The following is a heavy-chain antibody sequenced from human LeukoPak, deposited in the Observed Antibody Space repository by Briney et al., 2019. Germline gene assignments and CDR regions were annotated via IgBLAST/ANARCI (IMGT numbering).Heavy chain of an antibody. CDR3: AKDSTAMVTRGWFDP. CDR1: GFTFDDYA. V-gene: IGHV3-9*01. D-gene: IGHD5-18*01. CDR2: ISWNSGSI. J-gene: IGHJ5*02. Sequence: PGGSLRLSCAASGFTFDDYAMHWVRQAPGKGLEWVSGISWNSGSIGYADSVKGRFTISRDNAKNSLYLQMNSLRAEDTALYYCAKDSTAMVTRGWFDPWGQGTLVTVSS.